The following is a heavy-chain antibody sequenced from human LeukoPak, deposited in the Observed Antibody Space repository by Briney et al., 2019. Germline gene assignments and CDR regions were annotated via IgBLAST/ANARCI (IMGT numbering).Heavy chain of an antibody. Sequence: GESLKISCAASGFTFSSYVMSWVRQAPGKGLEWVSTISGNGRNTYYADPVKGRFTISRDNSKITLSLEMNSLRAEDTAVYYCARGRGVYGYWYFDLWGRGTLVTVSS. CDR1: GFTFSSYV. D-gene: IGHD2-15*01. V-gene: IGHV3-23*01. CDR2: ISGNGRNT. CDR3: ARGRGVYGYWYFDL. J-gene: IGHJ2*01.